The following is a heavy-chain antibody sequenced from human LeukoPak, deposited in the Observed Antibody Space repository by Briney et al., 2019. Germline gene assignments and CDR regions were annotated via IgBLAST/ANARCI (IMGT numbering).Heavy chain of an antibody. D-gene: IGHD3-22*01. J-gene: IGHJ4*02. Sequence: PGGSLRLSCAASGFTFSSYAMHWVRQAPGKGLEWVAVISYDGSNKYYADSVKGRFTISRDNSKNTLYLQMNSLRAEDTAVYYCARDSSYYDSSGYYDIDYWGQGTLVTVSS. CDR2: ISYDGSNK. CDR3: ARDSSYYDSSGYYDIDY. V-gene: IGHV3-30*04. CDR1: GFTFSSYA.